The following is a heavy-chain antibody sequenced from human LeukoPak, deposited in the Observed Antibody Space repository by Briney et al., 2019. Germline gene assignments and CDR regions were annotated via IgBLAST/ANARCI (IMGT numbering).Heavy chain of an antibody. D-gene: IGHD3-22*01. Sequence: ASVKVSCKVSGYTLTELSMHWVRQAPGKGLEWMGGFDPEDGETIYAQKFQGRVTMTEDTSTDTAYMELSSLRSEDTAVYYCATDPWHYDSSDVVRVCWGQGTLVTVSS. CDR1: GYTLTELS. CDR2: FDPEDGET. J-gene: IGHJ4*02. CDR3: ATDPWHYDSSDVVRVC. V-gene: IGHV1-24*01.